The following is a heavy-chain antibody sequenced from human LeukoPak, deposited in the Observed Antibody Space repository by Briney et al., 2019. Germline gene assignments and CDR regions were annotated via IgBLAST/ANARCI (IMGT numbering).Heavy chain of an antibody. Sequence: PGGSLRLSCAASGFTFSTYWMHWVRQAPGKGLVWVSRIHSDGRSTSYADSVNGRFTISRDNAQNTLYLQMNSLRAEDTAVYYCATDRPGNTAIDYWGQGTLVIVSS. CDR1: GFTFSTYW. V-gene: IGHV3-74*01. CDR2: IHSDGRST. CDR3: ATDRPGNTAIDY. J-gene: IGHJ4*02. D-gene: IGHD5-18*01.